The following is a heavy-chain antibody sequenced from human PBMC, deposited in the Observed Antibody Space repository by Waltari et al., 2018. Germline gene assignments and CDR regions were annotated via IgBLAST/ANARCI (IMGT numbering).Heavy chain of an antibody. CDR1: GDSMDSRDW. Sequence: QVQLRESGPGLVKPSGTLSLTCAVSGDSMDSRDWWCWVRQPPGKGLEWIGQINRSGGPNYNPSLESRAAVSIDTSNNQLSLKVTSATAADTAVYYCARDRGRGLYLDSWGQGTLVTVSP. CDR2: INRSGGP. J-gene: IGHJ4*02. CDR3: ARDRGRGLYLDS. D-gene: IGHD2-15*01. V-gene: IGHV4-4*02.